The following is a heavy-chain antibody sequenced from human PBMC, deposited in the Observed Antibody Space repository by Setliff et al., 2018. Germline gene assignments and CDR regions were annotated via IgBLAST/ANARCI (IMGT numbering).Heavy chain of an antibody. V-gene: IGHV3-21*01. CDR3: VGDLHWGFDY. Sequence: GGSLRLSCAASGFTFTSYSMNWVRQAPGKGLEWVSSISSRSSYIYYADSVKGRFTISRDNAKNSLYLQMNSLRAEDTAVYYCVGDLHWGFDYWGLGTLVTVSS. CDR2: ISSRSSYI. CDR1: GFTFTSYS. J-gene: IGHJ4*02. D-gene: IGHD7-27*01.